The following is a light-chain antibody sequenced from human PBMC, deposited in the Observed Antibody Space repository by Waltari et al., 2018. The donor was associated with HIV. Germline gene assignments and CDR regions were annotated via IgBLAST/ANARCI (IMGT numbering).Light chain of an antibody. V-gene: IGKV1-39*01. CDR3: QQSYSAPYT. Sequence: DIQMTQSPSSLSASLGDRVTITCRASQSVSEYVNWYQHKPGKAPEILIYGVSSLQSGVPSRFSGSGSETHFTLTISSLQTEDIGTYYCQQSYSAPYTFGQGTKLEI. CDR1: QSVSEY. CDR2: GVS. J-gene: IGKJ2*01.